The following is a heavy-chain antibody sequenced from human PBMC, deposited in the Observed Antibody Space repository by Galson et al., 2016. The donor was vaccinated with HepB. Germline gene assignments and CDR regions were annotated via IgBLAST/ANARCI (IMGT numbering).Heavy chain of an antibody. D-gene: IGHD3-16*01. CDR2: INPDSGGT. V-gene: IGHV1-2*02. J-gene: IGHJ3*02. CDR1: GYTFSDYY. Sequence: SVKVSCKASGYTFSDYYMHWVRQAPGQRLEWMGWINPDSGGTNYAQNFQGRVTMTRDTSNRIAYMDLSKLTSDDTAVYYRARVATFSDAFESWGQGTMVTVST. CDR3: ARVATFSDAFES.